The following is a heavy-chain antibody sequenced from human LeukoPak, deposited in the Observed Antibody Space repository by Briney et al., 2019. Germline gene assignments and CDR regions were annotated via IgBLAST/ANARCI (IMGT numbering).Heavy chain of an antibody. CDR1: GYTFTDYY. J-gene: IGHJ6*03. D-gene: IGHD3-3*01. Sequence: GASVKVSCKASGYTFTDYYMHWVRQAPGQGLEWMGWINPNSGGANYALKFQGRVTMTRDTSISTAYMELSSLRSDDAAVYYCAIDFAPSDFWSGSSGMNVWGKGTTVTVSS. CDR3: AIDFAPSDFWSGSSGMNV. CDR2: INPNSGGA. V-gene: IGHV1-2*02.